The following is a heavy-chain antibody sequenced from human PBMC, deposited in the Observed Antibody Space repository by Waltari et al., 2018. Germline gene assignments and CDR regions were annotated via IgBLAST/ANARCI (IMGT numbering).Heavy chain of an antibody. CDR1: GGSISSYY. Sequence: QVQLQESGPGLVKPSETLSLTCTVSGGSISSYYWSWIRQPPGKGLEWIGYIYYRGSTNDNPSLKSRVTISVDTSKHQFALKLSSVTAADTAVYYCARDSTDYGDYERLFDYWGQGTLVTVSS. V-gene: IGHV4-59*12. D-gene: IGHD4-17*01. CDR3: ARDSTDYGDYERLFDY. J-gene: IGHJ4*02. CDR2: IYYRGST.